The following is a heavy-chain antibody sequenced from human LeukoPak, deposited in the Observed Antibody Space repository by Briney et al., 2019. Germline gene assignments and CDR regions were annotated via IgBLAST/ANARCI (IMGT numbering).Heavy chain of an antibody. CDR3: ARLVADCGGACYQRFDY. CDR1: GESFSTYR. CDR2: IYPGDSDT. J-gene: IGHJ4*02. V-gene: IGHV5-51*01. Sequence: GESLKISCKGSGESFSTYRIGWVRQMPGKGLEWMGIIYPGDSDTRYSPSFQGQVTISADKSNSTAYLQWSSLKASDTGMYYCARLVADCGGACYQRFDYWGQGTLVTVSS. D-gene: IGHD2-21*02.